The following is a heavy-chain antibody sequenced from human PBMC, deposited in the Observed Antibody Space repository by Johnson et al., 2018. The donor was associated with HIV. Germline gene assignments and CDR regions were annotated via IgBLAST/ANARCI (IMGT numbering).Heavy chain of an antibody. CDR2: ISYDGSNK. J-gene: IGHJ3*02. CDR1: GFTFSSYA. V-gene: IGHV3-30-3*01. CDR3: AKDETPMKRAFDI. Sequence: QVQLVESGGGLVQPGGSLRLSCAASGFTFSSYAMHWVRQAPGKGLEWVAVISYDGSNKYYADSVKGRFTISRDNSKNTLYLQMNSLRTEDTALYYCAKDETPMKRAFDIWGQGTMVTVSS.